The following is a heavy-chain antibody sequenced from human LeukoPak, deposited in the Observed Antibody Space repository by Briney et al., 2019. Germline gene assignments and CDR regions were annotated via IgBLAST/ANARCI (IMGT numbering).Heavy chain of an antibody. CDR3: ARVGPRPGYYYYMDV. CDR2: INAGNGNT. CDR1: GYTFTSYA. V-gene: IGHV1-3*01. J-gene: IGHJ6*03. D-gene: IGHD3-16*01. Sequence: ASVKVSCKASGYTFTSYAMHWVRQAPGQRLEWMGWINAGNGNTKYSQKFQGRVTITRDTSASTAYMELSSLRSEDTAVYYCARVGPRPGYYYYMDVWGKGTTVTVSS.